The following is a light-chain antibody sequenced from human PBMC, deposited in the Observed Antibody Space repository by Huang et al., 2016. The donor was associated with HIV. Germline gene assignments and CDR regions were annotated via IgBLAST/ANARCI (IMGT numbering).Light chain of an antibody. J-gene: IGKJ1*01. V-gene: IGKV3-15*01. CDR2: DAA. Sequence: EIVMTQSPATLSVSPGERATLSCRASQNITRLAWYQHKPGQATRLLIYDAASRATGVPARFSGGGSGTDFTLTVSSLQSEDFALYYCQQYDDWPPWTFGQGTQVDIK. CDR3: QQYDDWPPWT. CDR1: QNITR.